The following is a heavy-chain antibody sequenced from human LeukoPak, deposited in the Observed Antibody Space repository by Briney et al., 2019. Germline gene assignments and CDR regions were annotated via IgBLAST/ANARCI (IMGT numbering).Heavy chain of an antibody. CDR2: ISSSSSYI. D-gene: IGHD2-15*01. CDR1: GFTFSSYS. Sequence: GGSLRLSCAASGFTFSSYSMNWVRQAPGKGLEWVSSISSSSSYIYYADSVKGRFTISRDNVKNSLYLQMNSLRAEDTAVYYCARDPPLTPFDYWGQGTLVTVSS. V-gene: IGHV3-21*01. CDR3: ARDPPLTPFDY. J-gene: IGHJ4*02.